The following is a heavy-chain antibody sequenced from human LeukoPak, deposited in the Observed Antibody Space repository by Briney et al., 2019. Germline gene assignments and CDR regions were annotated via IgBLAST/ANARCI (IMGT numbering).Heavy chain of an antibody. CDR2: INHSGST. J-gene: IGHJ6*03. V-gene: IGHV4-38-2*02. CDR3: ARDIQPRQYYYYMDV. Sequence: NPSETLSLTCTVSGYSISSGYYWGWIRQPPGKGLEWIGEINHSGSTNYNPSLKSRVTISVDTSKNQFSLKLSSVTAADTAVYYCARDIQPRQYYYYMDVWGKGTTVTVSS. D-gene: IGHD2-21*01. CDR1: GYSISSGYY.